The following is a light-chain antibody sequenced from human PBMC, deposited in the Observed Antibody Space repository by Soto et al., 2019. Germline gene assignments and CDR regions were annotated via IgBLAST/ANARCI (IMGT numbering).Light chain of an antibody. CDR3: QQRSNGPIT. J-gene: IGKJ5*01. CDR1: QSVSSY. Sequence: EIVLTQSPATLSLSPGERATLSCRTSQSVSSYFASYQQKPGRAPRLLIYYASNSATGIPARFIGSGSGTIFTLLISSLQPEDFAVYYCQQRSNGPITFGQGTRLEIK. CDR2: YAS. V-gene: IGKV3-11*01.